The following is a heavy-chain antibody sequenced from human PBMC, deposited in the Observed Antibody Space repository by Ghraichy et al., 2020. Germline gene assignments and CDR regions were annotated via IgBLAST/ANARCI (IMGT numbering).Heavy chain of an antibody. CDR1: GYTFTDYF. CDR3: ARADYGDNAMEV. CDR2: INPNSGDT. D-gene: IGHD4/OR15-4a*01. Sequence: ASVKVSCKASGYTFTDYFFHWVRQAPGQGLEWMGRINPNSGDTKYPQKFQGRVTLTRDTSISTAYMELSSLRSDDTAVYYCARADYGDNAMEVWGQGTTVTVSS. J-gene: IGHJ6*02. V-gene: IGHV1-2*06.